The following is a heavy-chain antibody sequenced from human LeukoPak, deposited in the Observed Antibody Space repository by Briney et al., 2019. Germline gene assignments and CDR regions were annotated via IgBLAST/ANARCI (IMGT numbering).Heavy chain of an antibody. Sequence: PGGSLRLSCAASGFTFSSYAMSWVRQAPGKGLQWVSGISGSGGSTYDAYSVKSRFTIARDNYKHTLSLQMNGIRADDTAVYYCAKLGGHFSYYAMDVWGQGTTVTVSS. V-gene: IGHV3-23*01. CDR2: ISGSGGST. CDR1: GFTFSSYA. J-gene: IGHJ6*02. CDR3: AKLGGHFSYYAMDV. D-gene: IGHD4-23*01.